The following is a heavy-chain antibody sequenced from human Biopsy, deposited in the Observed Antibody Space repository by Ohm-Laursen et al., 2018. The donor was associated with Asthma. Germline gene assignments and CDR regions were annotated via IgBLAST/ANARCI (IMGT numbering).Heavy chain of an antibody. CDR3: ARDMGAGPNQPPSGSGSSHLYGMDV. V-gene: IGHV3-9*01. Sequence: SLRLSCAASGFSFDDYAMFWVRQAPGKGLEWVSGISWNSGTIGYADSVMGRFTISRDNAKNSLYLQMNSLGPEDTAVYYCARDMGAGPNQPPSGSGSSHLYGMDVWGQGTTVTVSS. CDR2: ISWNSGTI. CDR1: GFSFDDYA. D-gene: IGHD3-10*01. J-gene: IGHJ6*02.